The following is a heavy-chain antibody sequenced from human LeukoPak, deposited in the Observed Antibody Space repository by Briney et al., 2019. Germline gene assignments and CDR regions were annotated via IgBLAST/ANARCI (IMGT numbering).Heavy chain of an antibody. CDR2: ISGSGGGT. D-gene: IGHD1-26*01. V-gene: IGHV3-23*01. CDR1: GFTFSTYA. J-gene: IGHJ6*03. CDR3: AKNRGAGSHYYYHMNV. Sequence: GRSLRLSCAASGFTFSTYAMSWVRQAAGKGLEWVSLISGSGGGTYYADSVKGRFTISRDNSKNTLYLQLNSLRVEDTAVYYCAKNRGAGSHYYYHMNVWGKGTTVTVSS.